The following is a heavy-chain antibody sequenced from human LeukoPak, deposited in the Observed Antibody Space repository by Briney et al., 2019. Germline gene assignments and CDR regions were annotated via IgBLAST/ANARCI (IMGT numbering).Heavy chain of an antibody. Sequence: SETLSLTCTVSGGSISTYYWSWIRQPPGKGLEWIGYIYQSGSTNYNPSLKSRVIMSVDTSKNQISLSLSSVTAADTAVYYCARQSSTRTLDPWGQGTLVTVSS. V-gene: IGHV4-59*08. J-gene: IGHJ5*02. D-gene: IGHD2-2*01. CDR3: ARQSSTRTLDP. CDR2: IYQSGST. CDR1: GGSISTYY.